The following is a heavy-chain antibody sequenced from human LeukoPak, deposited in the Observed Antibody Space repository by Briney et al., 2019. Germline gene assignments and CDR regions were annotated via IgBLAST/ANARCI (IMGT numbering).Heavy chain of an antibody. CDR2: IYYSGST. V-gene: IGHV4-39*01. J-gene: IGHJ4*02. CDR1: GGAISSTAYY. D-gene: IGHD3-10*01. CDR3: ARHPPYGSRNWGAYYFDS. Sequence: SETLSLTCNVSGGAISSTAYYWGWIRQPPGTGLEWIGSIYYSGSTYYNPSLKSRVTISVDTSHNQFSLKLNSVTAADMALNYCARHPPYGSRNWGAYYFDSWGQGTLVTVSS.